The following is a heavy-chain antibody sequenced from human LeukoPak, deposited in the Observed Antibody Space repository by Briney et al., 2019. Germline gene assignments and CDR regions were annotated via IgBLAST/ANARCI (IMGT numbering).Heavy chain of an antibody. J-gene: IGHJ6*03. D-gene: IGHD2/OR15-2a*01. Sequence: GGSLRLSCVGSGFSLCDYGLSWVGHGQGKGVEGVSAINWSGDRKRYPDSLSRQVPVSKANAKNTLYFQISGLRAEDTAVYYCKASGMKTTNSTRLGKVSFYYLDVWGKGTTVTVSS. CDR2: INWSGDRK. CDR1: GFSLCDYG. CDR3: KASGMKTTNSTRLGKVSFYYLDV. V-gene: IGHV3-20*04.